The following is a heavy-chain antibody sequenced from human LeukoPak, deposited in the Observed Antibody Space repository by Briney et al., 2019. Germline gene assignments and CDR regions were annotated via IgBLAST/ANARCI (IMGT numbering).Heavy chain of an antibody. CDR2: ISYDGSNK. CDR3: ARTDSSSWSYYYCGMNV. CDR1: GFTFHTYS. Sequence: GGSLRLSCAASGFTFHTYSMHWVRQAAGKGLEWVAVISYDGSNKYYADSVKGRFTISRDNSKNTLYLQMNSLRAEDTAVYYCARTDSSSWSYYYCGMNVWGQGTTVTVSS. D-gene: IGHD6-13*01. J-gene: IGHJ6*02. V-gene: IGHV3-30-3*01.